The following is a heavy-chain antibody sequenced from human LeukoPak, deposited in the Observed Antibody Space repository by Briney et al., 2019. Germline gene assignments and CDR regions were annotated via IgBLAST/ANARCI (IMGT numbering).Heavy chain of an antibody. CDR1: GGSFSGYY. CDR2: INHSGST. V-gene: IGHV4-34*01. D-gene: IGHD3-22*01. Sequence: SETLSLTCAVYGGSFSGYYWSWIRQPPGKGLEWIGEINHSGSTNYNPSLKSRVTISVDTSKNQFSLKLSSVTAADTAVYYCARRSSGYYTDRRGNWFDPWGQGTLVTVSS. CDR3: ARRSSGYYTDRRGNWFDP. J-gene: IGHJ5*02.